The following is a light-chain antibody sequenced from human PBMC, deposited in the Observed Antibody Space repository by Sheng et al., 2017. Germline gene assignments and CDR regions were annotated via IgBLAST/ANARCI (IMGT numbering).Light chain of an antibody. V-gene: IGKV1-9*01. J-gene: IGKJ4*01. CDR2: AAS. CDR1: QGISSY. Sequence: IQLTQSPSSLSASVGDRVTITCRASQGISSYLAWFQQKPGKAPTRLIYAASNLQGGVPSRFSGSGSGREFTLTISSLQPEDFATYYCQQFKSYPLTFGGGTKVEIK. CDR3: QQFKSYPLT.